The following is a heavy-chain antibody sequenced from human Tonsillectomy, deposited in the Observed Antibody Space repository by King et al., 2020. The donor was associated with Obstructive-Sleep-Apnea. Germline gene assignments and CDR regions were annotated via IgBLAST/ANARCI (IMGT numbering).Heavy chain of an antibody. Sequence: VQLVESGGGLVQPGRSLRLSCAASGFTFDDYAMHWVRQAPGKGLEWVSGISCNSGSICYADSVKGRFTISRDNAKNSLYLQMNSLRAEDTALYYCAKVHSGSYPLGGMDVWGQGTTVTVSS. CDR3: AKVHSGSYPLGGMDV. J-gene: IGHJ6*02. D-gene: IGHD3-10*01. CDR2: ISCNSGSI. V-gene: IGHV3-9*01. CDR1: GFTFDDYA.